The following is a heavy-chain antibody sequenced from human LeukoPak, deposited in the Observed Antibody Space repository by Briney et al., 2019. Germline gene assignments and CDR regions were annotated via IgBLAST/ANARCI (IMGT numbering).Heavy chain of an antibody. J-gene: IGHJ4*02. Sequence: AGGSLRLSCAASGFTFSSYAMNWVRQAPGKGLEWVSGISGSGGSTYYADSVKGRFTISRDNSNNMLYLQMNSLRAEDTATYYCAKADSSSWVPDYWGQGTLVTVSS. CDR1: GFTFSSYA. CDR2: ISGSGGST. CDR3: AKADSSSWVPDY. V-gene: IGHV3-23*01. D-gene: IGHD3-22*01.